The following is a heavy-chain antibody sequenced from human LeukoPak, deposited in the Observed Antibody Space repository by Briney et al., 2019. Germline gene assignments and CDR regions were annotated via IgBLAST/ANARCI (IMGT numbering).Heavy chain of an antibody. J-gene: IGHJ4*02. V-gene: IGHV1-69*13. D-gene: IGHD3-3*01. CDR2: IIPIFGTA. CDR1: GGTFSSYA. Sequence: SVKVSCKGSGGTFSSYAISWVRQAPGQGLEWMGGIIPIFGTANYAQKFQGRVTITADESTSTAYMELSSLRSEDTAVYYCAISYLEWLLPHYFDYWGQGTLVTVSS. CDR3: AISYLEWLLPHYFDY.